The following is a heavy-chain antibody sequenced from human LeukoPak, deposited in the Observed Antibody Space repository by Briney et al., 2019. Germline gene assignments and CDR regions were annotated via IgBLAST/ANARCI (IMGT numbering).Heavy chain of an antibody. D-gene: IGHD3-3*01. Sequence: SETLSLTCTVSGGSISSYYWSWIRQPPGKGLEWIGYIYYSGSTNYNPSLKSRVTISVDTSKNQFSLMLSSVTAADTAVYYCARGRVVTTGYYFDYWGQGTLVTVSS. CDR3: ARGRVVTTGYYFDY. CDR2: IYYSGST. CDR1: GGSISSYY. V-gene: IGHV4-59*01. J-gene: IGHJ4*02.